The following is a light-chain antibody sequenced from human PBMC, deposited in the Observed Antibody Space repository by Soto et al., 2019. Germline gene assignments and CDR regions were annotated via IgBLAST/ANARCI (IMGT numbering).Light chain of an antibody. CDR1: QSVSSSY. Sequence: EIVLTQSPGTLSLSPGERATLSCRASQSVSSSYLAWYQQKPGQAPRLLIYGASSRATGIPDRFSGSGSGTDFTLTISRLEPEDFAVYYCQQDGSSPPVTFGGVTKVEIK. CDR2: GAS. J-gene: IGKJ4*01. V-gene: IGKV3-20*01. CDR3: QQDGSSPPVT.